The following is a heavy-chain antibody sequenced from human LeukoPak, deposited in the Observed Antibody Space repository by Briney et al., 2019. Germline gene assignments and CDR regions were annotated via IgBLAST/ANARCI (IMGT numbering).Heavy chain of an antibody. CDR3: ARGLLEWSTDTSIGLTYYYYYGMDV. CDR2: INPNSGGT. J-gene: IGHJ6*02. CDR1: GYTFTGYY. V-gene: IGHV1-2*04. Sequence: ASVKVSCKASGYTFTGYYMHWVRQAPGQGLDWMGWINPNSGGTNYAQKFQGWVTMTRDTSISTAYMELSRLRSDDTAVYYCARGLLEWSTDTSIGLTYYYYYGMDVWGQGTTVTVSS. D-gene: IGHD3-3*01.